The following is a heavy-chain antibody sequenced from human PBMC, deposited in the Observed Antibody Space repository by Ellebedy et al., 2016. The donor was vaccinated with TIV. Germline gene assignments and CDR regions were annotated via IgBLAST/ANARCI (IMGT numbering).Heavy chain of an antibody. Sequence: GESLKISCAASGFTFSNSGMHWVRQAPVPFLEWVALISYAGSNRYCADSVKGRFTISRDNPKNTLYLQMNSLRAEDTAVYYYVRDGGEADLDYWGQGTLVTVSS. J-gene: IGHJ4*02. CDR1: GFTFSNSG. CDR3: VRDGGEADLDY. D-gene: IGHD2-15*01. CDR2: ISYAGSNR. V-gene: IGHV3-33*01.